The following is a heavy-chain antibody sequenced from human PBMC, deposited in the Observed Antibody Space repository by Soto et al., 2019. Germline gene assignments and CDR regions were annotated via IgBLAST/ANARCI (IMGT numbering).Heavy chain of an antibody. CDR2: IYYSGST. Sequence: SETLSLTCTVSGGSISSYYWSWIRQPPGKGLEWIGYIYYSGSTNYNPSLKSRVTISVDTSRNQFSLKLSSVTAADTAVYYCARGEYYYYYYMDVWGKGTTVTVSS. J-gene: IGHJ6*03. V-gene: IGHV4-59*01. D-gene: IGHD1-26*01. CDR1: GGSISSYY. CDR3: ARGEYYYYYYMDV.